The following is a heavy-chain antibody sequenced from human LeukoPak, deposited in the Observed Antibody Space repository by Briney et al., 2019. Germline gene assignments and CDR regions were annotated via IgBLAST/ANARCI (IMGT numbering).Heavy chain of an antibody. V-gene: IGHV1-58*02. D-gene: IGHD3-10*01. J-gene: IGHJ5*02. CDR3: AAVGPMVRGATDP. CDR2: IVVGSGNT. CDR1: GFTFTSSA. Sequence: SVKVSCKASGFTFTSSAMQWVRQARGQRLEWIGWIVVGSGNTNYAQKFQERVTITRDMSTSTAYMELSSLRSEDTDVYYCAAVGPMVRGATDPWGQGTLVTVSS.